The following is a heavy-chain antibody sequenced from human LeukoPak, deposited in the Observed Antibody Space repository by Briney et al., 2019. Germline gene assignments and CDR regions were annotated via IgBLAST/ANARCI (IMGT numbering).Heavy chain of an antibody. J-gene: IGHJ6*02. V-gene: IGHV3-30*18. CDR2: ISYDGSNK. Sequence: GGSLRLSCAASGFTFSSYGMHWVRQAPGKGLEWVAVISYDGSNKYYADSVKGRFTISRDNSKNTLYLQMNSLRAEDTAVYHCAKDRYGDYDYYYYGMDVWGQGTTVTVSS. CDR1: GFTFSSYG. D-gene: IGHD4-17*01. CDR3: AKDRYGDYDYYYYGMDV.